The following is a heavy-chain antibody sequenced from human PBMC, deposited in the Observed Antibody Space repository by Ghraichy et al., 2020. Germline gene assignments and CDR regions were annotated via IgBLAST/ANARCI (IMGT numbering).Heavy chain of an antibody. CDR3: ARDGGSVDTAMANDAFDI. V-gene: IGHV3-30*04. J-gene: IGHJ3*02. CDR2: ISDDGSNK. D-gene: IGHD5-18*01. Sequence: GGSLRLSCAASGFTFSSYAMHWVRQAPGKGLEWVAVISDDGSNKYYADSVKGRFTISRDNSKNTLYVQMNSLRAEDTAVYYCARDGGSVDTAMANDAFDIWGQGTMVTVSS. CDR1: GFTFSSYA.